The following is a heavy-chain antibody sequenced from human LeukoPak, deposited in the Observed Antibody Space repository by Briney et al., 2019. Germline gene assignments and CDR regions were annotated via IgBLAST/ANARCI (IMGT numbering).Heavy chain of an antibody. Sequence: PGGSLRLSCAASGFTFSSYGMHWVRQGPSKGLEWVAVIWYDGSKKYYADSVKGRFTISRDNSKNTLYLQMNSLRAEDTAVYYCARLYDYGDYVDYWGQGTLVTVSS. CDR1: GFTFSSYG. D-gene: IGHD4-17*01. J-gene: IGHJ4*02. CDR3: ARLYDYGDYVDY. V-gene: IGHV3-33*01. CDR2: IWYDGSKK.